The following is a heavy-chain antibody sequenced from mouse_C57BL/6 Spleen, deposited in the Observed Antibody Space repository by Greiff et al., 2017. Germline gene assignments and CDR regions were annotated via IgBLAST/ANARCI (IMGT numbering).Heavy chain of an antibody. V-gene: IGHV5-16*01. J-gene: IGHJ3*01. Sequence: EVKVEESEGGLVQPGSSMKLSCTASGFTFSDYYMAWVRQVPEKGLEWVANINYDGSSTYYLDSLKSRFIISRDNAKNILYLQMSSLKSEDTATYYCAREGDYYGSSSWFAYWGQGTLVTVSA. D-gene: IGHD1-1*01. CDR2: INYDGSST. CDR3: AREGDYYGSSSWFAY. CDR1: GFTFSDYY.